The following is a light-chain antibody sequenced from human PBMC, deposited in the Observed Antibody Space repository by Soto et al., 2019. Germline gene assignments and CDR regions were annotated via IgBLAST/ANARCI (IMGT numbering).Light chain of an antibody. V-gene: IGKV3-20*01. J-gene: IGKJ1*01. CDR3: KQYGSSPGT. CDR2: GAS. Sequence: EIVLTQSPGTLSLSPGERATVYCTPTHFVASSYVAWYQQKPGQAPRLLIYGASSRATGIPDRFSGSGSGTDFTLTISRLEPEDFAVYYCKQYGSSPGTFGQGTKVDIK. CDR1: HFVASSY.